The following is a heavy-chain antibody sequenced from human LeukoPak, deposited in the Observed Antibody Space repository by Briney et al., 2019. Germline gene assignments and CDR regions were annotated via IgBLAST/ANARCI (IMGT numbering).Heavy chain of an antibody. Sequence: SETLSLTCTVSGGSISSYYWSWIRQPPGKGLEWIGYIYYSGSTNYNPTLKSRVTILVDTSKNQFSLKLSSVTAADTAVYYCARGITIAARHPGFDYWGQGTLVTVSS. J-gene: IGHJ4*02. V-gene: IGHV4-59*01. CDR2: IYYSGST. CDR1: GGSISSYY. D-gene: IGHD6-6*01. CDR3: ARGITIAARHPGFDY.